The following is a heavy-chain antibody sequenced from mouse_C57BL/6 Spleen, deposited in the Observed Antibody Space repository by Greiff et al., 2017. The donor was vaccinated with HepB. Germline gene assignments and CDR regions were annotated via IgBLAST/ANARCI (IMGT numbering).Heavy chain of an antibody. CDR3: ARRYYGSRYFDV. J-gene: IGHJ1*03. V-gene: IGHV1-18*01. Sequence: VQLKQSGPELVKPGASVKIPCKASGYTFTDYNMDWVKQSHGKSLEWIGDINPNNGGTIYNQKFKGKATVTVEKSSSTDYMELRSLTSEDTAVYYCARRYYGSRYFDVWGTGTTVTVSS. CDR2: INPNNGGT. CDR1: GYTFTDYN. D-gene: IGHD1-1*01.